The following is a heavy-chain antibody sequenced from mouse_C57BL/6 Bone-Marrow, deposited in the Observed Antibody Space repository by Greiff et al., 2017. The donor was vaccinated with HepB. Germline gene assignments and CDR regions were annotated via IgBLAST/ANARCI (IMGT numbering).Heavy chain of an antibody. CDR2: IHPNSGST. D-gene: IGHD1-1*01. V-gene: IGHV1-64*01. CDR1: GYTFTSYW. J-gene: IGHJ4*01. CDR3: AQIYYYGSRGAMDY. Sequence: QVQLQQPGAELVKPGASVKLSCKASGYTFTSYWMHWVQQRPGQGLEWIGMIHPNSGSTNYNEKFKSKATLTVDKSSSPAYMQLSSLTSEDSAVYYCAQIYYYGSRGAMDYWGQGTSVTVSS.